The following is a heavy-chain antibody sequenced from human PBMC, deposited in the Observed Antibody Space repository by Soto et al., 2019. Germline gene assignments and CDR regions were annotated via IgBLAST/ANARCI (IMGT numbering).Heavy chain of an antibody. Sequence: PSETLSLTCTVSGGSISSYYWSLIRQPPGKGLEWIGYIYYSGSTNYNPSLKSRVTISVDTSKNQFSLKLSSVTAADTAVYYCARGYCSGGSCYWNDAFDIWGQGTMVTVSS. D-gene: IGHD2-15*01. V-gene: IGHV4-59*01. CDR2: IYYSGST. CDR3: ARGYCSGGSCYWNDAFDI. CDR1: GGSISSYY. J-gene: IGHJ3*02.